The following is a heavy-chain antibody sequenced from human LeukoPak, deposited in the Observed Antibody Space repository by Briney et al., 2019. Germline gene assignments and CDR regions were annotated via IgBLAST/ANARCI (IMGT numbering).Heavy chain of an antibody. J-gene: IGHJ5*02. CDR1: GFTVISNFG. CDR3: AKDQAGDYGFNWFDP. CDR2: ISGSGGST. D-gene: IGHD4-17*01. Sequence: GGSLRLSCAASGFTVISNFGMSWVRQAPGKGLEWVSAISGSGGSTYYADSVKGRFTISRDNSKDTLYLQMNSLRAEDTAVYYCAKDQAGDYGFNWFDPWGQGTLVTVSS. V-gene: IGHV3-23*01.